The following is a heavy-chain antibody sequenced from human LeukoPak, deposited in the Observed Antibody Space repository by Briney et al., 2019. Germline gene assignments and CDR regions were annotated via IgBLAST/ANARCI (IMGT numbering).Heavy chain of an antibody. CDR1: GYSISSGYY. V-gene: IGHV4-38-2*02. Sequence: SETLSLTCTVSGYSISSGYYWGWIRQPPGKGLEWIGSIYHSGSTYYNPSLKSRVTISVDTSKNQFSLKLSSVTAADTAVYYCASLYSSSWDGYFDYWGQGTLVTVSS. CDR3: ASLYSSSWDGYFDY. D-gene: IGHD6-13*01. CDR2: IYHSGST. J-gene: IGHJ4*02.